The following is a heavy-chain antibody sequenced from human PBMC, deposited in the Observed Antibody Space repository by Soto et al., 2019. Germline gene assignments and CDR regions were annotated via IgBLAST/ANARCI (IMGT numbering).Heavy chain of an antibody. J-gene: IGHJ4*02. CDR3: TTDYSNSWYFPFDY. Sequence: GGSLRLSCAASGFTFSNYWMSWVRQAPGKGLEWVANIKKDGSETYYVGSVKGRFTISRDNAKNSLYLQMNSLRADDTAVYYCTTDYSNSWYFPFDYWGQGTLVTVSS. D-gene: IGHD4-4*01. V-gene: IGHV3-7*04. CDR1: GFTFSNYW. CDR2: IKKDGSET.